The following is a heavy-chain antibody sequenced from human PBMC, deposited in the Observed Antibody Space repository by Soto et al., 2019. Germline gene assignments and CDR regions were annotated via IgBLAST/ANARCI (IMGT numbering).Heavy chain of an antibody. J-gene: IGHJ1*01. Sequence: QVPLVESGGGVVQPGRSLRLSCAASGFTFSSYGMHWVRQAPGTGLEWVAVISYDGSDKYYADSVKGRFTISRDNSNNPLSLQMASLRAEDTAVYYCAKGVVVDYTYFQQGGKGTLVTVGS. CDR2: ISYDGSDK. D-gene: IGHD2-15*01. CDR1: GFTFSSYG. CDR3: AKGVVVDYTYFQQ. V-gene: IGHV3-30*18.